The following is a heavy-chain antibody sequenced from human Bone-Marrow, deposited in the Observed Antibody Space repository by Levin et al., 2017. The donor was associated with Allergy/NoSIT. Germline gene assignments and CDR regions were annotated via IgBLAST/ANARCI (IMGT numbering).Heavy chain of an antibody. J-gene: IGHJ1*01. CDR1: GLSLSDYY. V-gene: IGHV3-11*03. CDR2: ISDGGAYS. CDR3: ASRDRDSSGYYFAN. D-gene: IGHD3-22*01. Sequence: PGGSLRLSCEASGLSLSDYYIHWIRQAPGKRLEWVSYISDGGAYSNYADSVKGRFTISRDNSKNSVYLQMNTLGADDTAVYYCASRDRDSSGYYFANWGQGTLVIVSS.